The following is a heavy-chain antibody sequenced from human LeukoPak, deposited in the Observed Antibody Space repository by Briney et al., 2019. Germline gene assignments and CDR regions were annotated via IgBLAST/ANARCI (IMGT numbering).Heavy chain of an antibody. V-gene: IGHV1-18*01. CDR1: GYTFTSYG. Sequence: ASVKVSCKASGYTFTSYGFSWVRQAPGQGLEWMGWISAYNGDTNYAQKLQGRVTMTTDTSTSTAYMELRSLRSDDTAVYYCARLVPSGWYYYFDYWGQGTLVTVSS. D-gene: IGHD6-19*01. J-gene: IGHJ4*02. CDR2: ISAYNGDT. CDR3: ARLVPSGWYYYFDY.